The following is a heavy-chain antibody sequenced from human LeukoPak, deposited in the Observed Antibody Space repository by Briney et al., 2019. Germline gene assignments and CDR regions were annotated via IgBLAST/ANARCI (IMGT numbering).Heavy chain of an antibody. CDR3: ARVKVGATNFVYYYYGMDV. J-gene: IGHJ6*02. V-gene: IGHV4-34*01. D-gene: IGHD1-26*01. CDR2: INHSGST. Sequence: SETLSLTCAVYGGSFSGYYWSWIRLPPGKGLEWIGEINHSGSTNYNPSLKSRVTISVDTSKNQFSLKLSSVTAADTAVYYCARVKVGATNFVYYYYGMDVWGQGTTVTVSS. CDR1: GGSFSGYY.